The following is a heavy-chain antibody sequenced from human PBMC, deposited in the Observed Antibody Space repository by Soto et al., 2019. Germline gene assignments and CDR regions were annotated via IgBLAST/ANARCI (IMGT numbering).Heavy chain of an antibody. Sequence: GSLRLSCAAYGFAFSSHAMSSVSQAPGKGLEWVSAISGSGGSTYYADSVKGRFTISRDNSKNTLYLQMNSLRAEDTAVYYCAKIPYSGYDEGLDYWGQGTLVTVSS. J-gene: IGHJ4*02. CDR2: ISGSGGST. CDR1: GFAFSSHA. CDR3: AKIPYSGYDEGLDY. V-gene: IGHV3-23*01. D-gene: IGHD5-12*01.